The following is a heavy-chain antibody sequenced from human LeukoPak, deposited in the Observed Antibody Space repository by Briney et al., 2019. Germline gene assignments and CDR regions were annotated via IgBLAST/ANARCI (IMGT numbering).Heavy chain of an antibody. J-gene: IGHJ4*02. V-gene: IGHV3-15*01. CDR3: TTDVYYEYVWGGYGSDF. D-gene: IGHD3-16*01. Sequence: GGSLRLSCAASGFTFSSYWMSWVRQAPGKGLEWVGHIKSKNDGERKEYASSVQGRFAISRDDSKKMLYLQMNNVKAEDTAVYYCTTDVYYEYVWGGYGSDFWGQGVLVTVSS. CDR1: GFTFSSYW. CDR2: IKSKNDGERK.